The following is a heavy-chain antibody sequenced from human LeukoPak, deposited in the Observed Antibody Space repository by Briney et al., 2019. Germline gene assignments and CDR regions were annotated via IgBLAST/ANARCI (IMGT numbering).Heavy chain of an antibody. V-gene: IGHV3-23*01. CDR1: GFTFNNYV. J-gene: IGHJ4*02. CDR3: VKGSSSSRPYYFDY. Sequence: GGSLRLSCAASGFTFNNYVMSWVRQAPGKGLEWVSAISGSSDSIYDADSVKGRFTISRDNSKNTLYLQMNSLRAEDTAVYYCVKGSSSSRPYYFDYWGQGTLVTVSS. CDR2: ISGSSDSI. D-gene: IGHD6-6*01.